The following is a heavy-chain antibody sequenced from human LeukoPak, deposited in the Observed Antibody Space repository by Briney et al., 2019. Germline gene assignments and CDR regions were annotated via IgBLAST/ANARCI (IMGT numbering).Heavy chain of an antibody. J-gene: IGHJ3*02. CDR2: IKSKTDGGTT. CDR3: ANIGGNKNDAFDI. D-gene: IGHD1/OR15-1a*01. CDR1: GFTFSNAW. Sequence: GGSLRLSCAASGFTFSNAWMSWVRQAPGKGLEWVGRIKSKTDGGTTDYAAPEKGRFTISRDDSKNTLYLQMNSLRAEDTAVYYCANIGGNKNDAFDIWGQGTMVTVSS. V-gene: IGHV3-15*01.